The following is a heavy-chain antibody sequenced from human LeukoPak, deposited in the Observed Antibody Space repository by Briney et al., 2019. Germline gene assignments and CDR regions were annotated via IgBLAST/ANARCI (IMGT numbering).Heavy chain of an antibody. D-gene: IGHD6-6*01. J-gene: IGHJ4*02. CDR2: INSDGSST. V-gene: IGHV3-74*01. Sequence: GGSLRLSCAASGFTFSSYWMHLARQAPGKGLVWVSRINSDGSSTNYADSVKGRVTISRDNAKNTLYLQMYSLRAKDTAVYYCARGLSGYASSLGYWGQGTLVTVSS. CDR1: GFTFSSYW. CDR3: ARGLSGYASSLGY.